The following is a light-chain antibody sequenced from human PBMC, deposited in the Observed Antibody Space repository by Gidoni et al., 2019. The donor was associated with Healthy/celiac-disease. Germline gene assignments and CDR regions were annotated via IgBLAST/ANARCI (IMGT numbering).Light chain of an antibody. CDR2: AAS. V-gene: IGKV1-39*01. J-gene: IGKJ4*01. CDR1: QSISSY. CDR3: QQSYSTPLT. Sequence: DIQMTQSPSSLSASVGDRVTITCRASQSISSYLNWYQQKPGKAPKLLIYAASSLQSGVPSRFSGSGSGTDFTLTISSLQPEDFATYYCQQSYSTPLTFGCXTKVEIK.